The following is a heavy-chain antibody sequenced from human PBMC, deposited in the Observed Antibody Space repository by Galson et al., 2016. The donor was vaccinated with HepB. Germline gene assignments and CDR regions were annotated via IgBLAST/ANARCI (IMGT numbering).Heavy chain of an antibody. CDR2: INPVNGHT. D-gene: IGHD6-19*01. Sequence: SVKVSCKASGYTFSSYPVHWVRQAPGQRLEWMGWINPVNGHTQYSQKFQGRVTITRNTSACTAYMEVSSLRSEDTAVYYCARWGSNVWFTSGWLYGMDVWGQGTTVTVSS. V-gene: IGHV1-3*01. J-gene: IGHJ6*02. CDR3: ARWGSNVWFTSGWLYGMDV. CDR1: GYTFSSYP.